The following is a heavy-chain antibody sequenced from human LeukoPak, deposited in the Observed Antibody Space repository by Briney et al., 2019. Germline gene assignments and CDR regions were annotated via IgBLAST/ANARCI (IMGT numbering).Heavy chain of an antibody. V-gene: IGHV7-4-1*02. Sequence: ASVKVSCKASGYSFTGHYMHWVRQAPGQGLEWMGWINTNTGNPTYAQGFTGRFVFSLDTSVSTAYLQISSLKAEDTAVYYCARDSESLFDYWGQGTLVTVSS. J-gene: IGHJ4*02. CDR2: INTNTGNP. CDR1: GYSFTGHY. CDR3: ARDSESLFDY.